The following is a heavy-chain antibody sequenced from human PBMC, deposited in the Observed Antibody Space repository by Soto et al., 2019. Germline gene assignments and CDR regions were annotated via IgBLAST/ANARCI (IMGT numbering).Heavy chain of an antibody. Sequence: VGSLRLSCVGSGFTFSSFEMNWVRQTPGKGLEWLSYIGRSGETIYYADSVKGRFTISRDNAKSSLFLQMTGLRDEDTGIYYCARDSRGGAARRPTFYYWGRGTLVTVSS. J-gene: IGHJ4*02. CDR2: IGRSGETI. CDR3: ARDSRGGAARRPTFYY. CDR1: GFTFSSFE. V-gene: IGHV3-48*03. D-gene: IGHD6-6*01.